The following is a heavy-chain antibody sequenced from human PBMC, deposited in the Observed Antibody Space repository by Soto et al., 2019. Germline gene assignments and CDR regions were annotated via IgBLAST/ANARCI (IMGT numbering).Heavy chain of an antibody. CDR2: IHNSGST. CDR1: GGSISSGGYY. V-gene: IGHV4-30-4*01. CDR3: ARAGGSAHFES. D-gene: IGHD3-10*01. J-gene: IGHJ4*02. Sequence: QVQLQGSGPGLVKPSQTLPLTCTVSGGSISSGGYYWSWIRQPPGRGLEWIGYIHNSGSTYYNPSLKSPGNMSVETPSTQFSPEPSSVTAAAAAVYYCARAGGSAHFESWGQGTLVTVSS.